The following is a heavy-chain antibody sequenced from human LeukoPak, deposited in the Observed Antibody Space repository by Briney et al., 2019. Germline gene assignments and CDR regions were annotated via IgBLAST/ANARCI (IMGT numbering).Heavy chain of an antibody. J-gene: IGHJ4*02. CDR1: GFTFSSYG. CDR2: ISYDGSDK. Sequence: PGGSLRLSCAASGFTFSSYGMHWVRQAPGKGLEWVAVISYDGSDKYYADSGKGRFTISRDNSRDTLYLQMDSLKTEDTAVYYYAKSFSDYWHHFDYWGQGTLVTVSS. CDR3: AKSFSDYWHHFDY. D-gene: IGHD4-17*01. V-gene: IGHV3-30*18.